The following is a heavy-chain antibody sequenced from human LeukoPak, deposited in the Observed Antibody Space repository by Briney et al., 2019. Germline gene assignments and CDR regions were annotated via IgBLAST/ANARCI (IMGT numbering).Heavy chain of an antibody. CDR1: GGTFSSYA. CDR3: ARDQAVAGADY. Sequence: GASVKVSCKASGGTFSSYAISWVRQAPGQGLEWMGGIIPIFGTADYAQKFQGRVTITTDESTSTAYMELSSLRSEDTAVYYCARDQAVAGADYWGQGTLVTVSS. V-gene: IGHV1-69*05. D-gene: IGHD6-19*01. J-gene: IGHJ4*02. CDR2: IIPIFGTA.